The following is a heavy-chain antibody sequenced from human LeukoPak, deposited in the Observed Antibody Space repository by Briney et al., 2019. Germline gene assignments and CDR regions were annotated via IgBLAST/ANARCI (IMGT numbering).Heavy chain of an antibody. CDR1: GGSISTYY. D-gene: IGHD1-26*01. CDR3: ARLGYSGSYLIDY. Sequence: KPSETLSLTCTGSGGSISTYYWSWLRQPPGKGLEWIGYVYYTGSTNYNPSLKSRVTMSVDTSKNEFSLKLNSVTAADTAVYYCARLGYSGSYLIDYWGQGTLVSVSS. J-gene: IGHJ4*02. V-gene: IGHV4-59*08. CDR2: VYYTGST.